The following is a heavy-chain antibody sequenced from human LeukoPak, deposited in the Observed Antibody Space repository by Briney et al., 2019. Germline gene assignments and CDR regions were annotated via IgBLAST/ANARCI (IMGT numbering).Heavy chain of an antibody. CDR2: ISSNGGST. CDR1: GFTFSSYA. J-gene: IGHJ6*04. Sequence: GGSLRLSCAASGFTFSSYAMHWVRQAPGKGPEYVSAISSNGGSTYYANSVKGRFTISRDNSKNTLYLQMGSLRAEDMAVYYCAREAPGGGMDVWGKGTTVTVSS. V-gene: IGHV3-64*01. CDR3: AREAPGGGMDV.